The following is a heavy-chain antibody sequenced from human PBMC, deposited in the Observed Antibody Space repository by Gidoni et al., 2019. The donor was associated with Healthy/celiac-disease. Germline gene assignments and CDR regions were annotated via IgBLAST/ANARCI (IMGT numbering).Heavy chain of an antibody. V-gene: IGHV3-7*01. J-gene: IGHJ4*02. D-gene: IGHD3-10*01. CDR2: IKQDGSEK. CDR1: GFTFSSYW. Sequence: EVQLVESGGGLVQPGGYLRLSCAASGFTFSSYWMSWVRQAPGKGLEWVANIKQDGSEKYYVDSVKGRFTISRDNAKNSLYLQMNSLRAEDTAVYYCARDPYGSVSDYWGQGTLVTVSS. CDR3: ARDPYGSVSDY.